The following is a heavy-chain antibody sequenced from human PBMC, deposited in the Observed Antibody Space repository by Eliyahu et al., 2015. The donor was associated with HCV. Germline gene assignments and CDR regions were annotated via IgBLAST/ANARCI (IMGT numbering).Heavy chain of an antibody. Sequence: QVQLVQSGAEVKQPGASVKVSCKASGYTFTTYAMHXVRQAPGQGLEWMGWINAGNGNTKYSQKFQDRVTITRDTSASTTYMEVSSLRSEDTAVYYCARGTTIMIAFGGVLGLDALDIWGQGTMVTVSS. V-gene: IGHV1-3*01. D-gene: IGHD3-16*01. J-gene: IGHJ3*02. CDR3: ARGTTIMIAFGGVLGLDALDI. CDR2: INAGNGNT. CDR1: GYTFTTYA.